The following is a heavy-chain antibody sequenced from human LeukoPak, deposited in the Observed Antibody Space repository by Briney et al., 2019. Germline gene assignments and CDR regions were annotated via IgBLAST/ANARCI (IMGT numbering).Heavy chain of an antibody. CDR1: GDSVSNKMGA. CDR3: ASGWALS. D-gene: IGHD1-26*01. J-gene: IGHJ5*02. V-gene: IGHV6-1*01. Sequence: SQTLSLTCAVSGDSVSNKMGAWNWIRQSPSRGLEWLGRTYHRSGWHTDYAFSVRGRLTITADTSKNHFPLQLASVTPEDSAVYYCASGWALSWGQGTLVTVSS. CDR2: TYHRSGWHT.